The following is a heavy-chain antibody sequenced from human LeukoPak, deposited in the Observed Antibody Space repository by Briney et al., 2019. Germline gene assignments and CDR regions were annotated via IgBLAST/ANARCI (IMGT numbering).Heavy chain of an antibody. CDR3: ARVGSIAVTDLDY. D-gene: IGHD6-19*01. CDR1: GFTFSSYA. Sequence: PGGSLRLSCAASGFTFSSYAMNWVRQGPGKGLEWVSSISSSSSYIYYADSVKGRFTISRDNAKNSLYLQMNSLRAEDTAVYYCARVGSIAVTDLDYWGQGTLVTVSS. V-gene: IGHV3-21*01. J-gene: IGHJ4*02. CDR2: ISSSSSYI.